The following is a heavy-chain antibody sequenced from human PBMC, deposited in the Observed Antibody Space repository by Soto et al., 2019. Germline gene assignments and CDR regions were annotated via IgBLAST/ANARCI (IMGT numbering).Heavy chain of an antibody. CDR2: INHSGST. J-gene: IGHJ4*02. CDR1: GGSFSGYY. V-gene: IGHV4-34*01. Sequence: QVQLQQWGAGLLKPSETLSLTCAVYGGSFSGYYWSWIRQPPGKGLEWIGEINHSGSTNYNPSLKSRVTISVDTSKNQFSLKLSSVTAADTAVYYCARALNWDLDYWGQGTLVTVSS. D-gene: IGHD7-27*01. CDR3: ARALNWDLDY.